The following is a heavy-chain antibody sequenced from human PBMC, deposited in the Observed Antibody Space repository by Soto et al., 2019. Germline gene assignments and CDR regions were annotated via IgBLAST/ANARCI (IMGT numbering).Heavy chain of an antibody. Sequence: QVQLVQSGAEVKKPGASVKVSCKASGYTFPNYGITWVRQAPGQGLEWMGWISAYKTNIKYAQKFQGRVTLTTDTSTSTAYMELRSLRSDDAAIYYCAGDLDGSGAYYTDFWGQGTLVTVSS. J-gene: IGHJ4*02. CDR2: ISAYKTNI. CDR1: GYTFPNYG. D-gene: IGHD3-10*01. CDR3: AGDLDGSGAYYTDF. V-gene: IGHV1-18*01.